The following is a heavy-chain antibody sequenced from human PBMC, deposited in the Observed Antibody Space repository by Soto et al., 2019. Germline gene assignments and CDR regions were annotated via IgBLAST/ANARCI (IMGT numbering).Heavy chain of an antibody. J-gene: IGHJ5*02. CDR2: ISAYNGNT. D-gene: IGHD1-26*01. Sequence: QVQLVQSGAEVKKPGASVKVSCKASGYTFTSYGISWVRQAPGQGLEWMGWISAYNGNTNYAQKLQGRVTMTTDTARSTAYMELRSLRSDDTAVYYGARTVGSYPYNWFDPWGQGTLVTVSS. CDR1: GYTFTSYG. V-gene: IGHV1-18*01. CDR3: ARTVGSYPYNWFDP.